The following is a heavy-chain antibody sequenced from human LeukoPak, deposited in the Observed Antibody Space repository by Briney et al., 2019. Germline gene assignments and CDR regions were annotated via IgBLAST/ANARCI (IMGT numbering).Heavy chain of an antibody. CDR3: AKAGAYSNGYHEYPNYVDY. Sequence: SETLSLTCTVSGGSISSYYWSWIRQPPGKGLEWIGEINHSGSTNYNPSLKSRVTISVDTSKNQFSLKLSSVTAADTAVYYCAKAGAYSNGYHEYPNYVDYWGQGTLVTVSS. J-gene: IGHJ4*02. D-gene: IGHD3-22*01. V-gene: IGHV4-34*01. CDR2: INHSGST. CDR1: GGSISSYY.